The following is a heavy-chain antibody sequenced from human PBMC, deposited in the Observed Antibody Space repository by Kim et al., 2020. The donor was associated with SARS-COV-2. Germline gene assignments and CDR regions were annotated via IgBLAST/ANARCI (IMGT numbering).Heavy chain of an antibody. CDR2: INSDGTGT. D-gene: IGHD3-3*01. V-gene: IGHV3-74*01. J-gene: IGHJ6*02. Sequence: GGSLRLSCAASEFTFSNYWIHWVRQIPGKGLVWVSRINSDGTGTRYAASVKGRFTVSRDNARNTVFLQMSSLRVDDAAVYYCARGPPDHRGTVDDYYYGMDGGGQGTSVTVS. CDR1: EFTFSNYW. CDR3: ARGPPDHRGTVDDYYYGMDG.